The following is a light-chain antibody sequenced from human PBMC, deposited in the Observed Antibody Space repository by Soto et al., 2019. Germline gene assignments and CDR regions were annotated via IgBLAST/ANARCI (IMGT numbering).Light chain of an antibody. J-gene: IGKJ3*01. V-gene: IGKV3-11*01. CDR3: QQRSNCP. CDR1: QSVSSY. CDR2: DAS. Sequence: EIVLTQSPATLSSSPGERATLSCRASQSVSSYLAWYQQKPDQAPRLLIYDASNRATGIPARFSGSGSGTDFTLTISSLEPEEFAVYYCQQRSNCPFGPGTKVDIK.